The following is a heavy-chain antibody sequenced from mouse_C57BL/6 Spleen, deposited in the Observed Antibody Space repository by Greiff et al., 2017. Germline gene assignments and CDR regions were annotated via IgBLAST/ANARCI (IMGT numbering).Heavy chain of an antibody. Sequence: QVQLQQPGAELVKPGASVTLSCKASGYTFTSYWMHWVKQRPGQGLEWIGMIHPNSGSTNYNEKFKSKATLTVDKSSSTAYMQLSSLTSEDSAVYYCARTTVVAAYYFDYWGQGTTLTVSS. D-gene: IGHD1-1*01. CDR2: IHPNSGST. V-gene: IGHV1-64*01. CDR1: GYTFTSYW. J-gene: IGHJ2*01. CDR3: ARTTVVAAYYFDY.